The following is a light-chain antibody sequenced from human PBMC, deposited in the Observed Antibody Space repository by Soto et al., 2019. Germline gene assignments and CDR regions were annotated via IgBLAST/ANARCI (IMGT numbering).Light chain of an antibody. J-gene: IGLJ1*01. V-gene: IGLV2-8*01. Sequence: QSALTQPPSASGSPGQSVAISCTGTSSDVGGYNYVSWYQQHPGKAPRLMIYKVTKRPSGVPERFYGAKPGNTASLTVSGLQDEDEADYYCTSYAGLESYVFGSGTKVTVL. CDR3: TSYAGLESYV. CDR2: KVT. CDR1: SSDVGGYNY.